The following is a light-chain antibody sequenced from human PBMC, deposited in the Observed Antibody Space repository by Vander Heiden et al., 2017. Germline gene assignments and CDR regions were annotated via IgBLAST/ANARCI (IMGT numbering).Light chain of an antibody. CDR3: QQDYNFPPT. Sequence: VIWMTQSPASLSVSTGERATITCRASQSISSYLAWYQQKPGQAPKLLIYDASNWDSGVPARFSGSGSGTDFTLTISCLESEDFAVYYCQQDYNFPPTFGQGTKVEIK. J-gene: IGKJ4*01. V-gene: IGKV1D-8*03. CDR1: QSISSY. CDR2: DAS.